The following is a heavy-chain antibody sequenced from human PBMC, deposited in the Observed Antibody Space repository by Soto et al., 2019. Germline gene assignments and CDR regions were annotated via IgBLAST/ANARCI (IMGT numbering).Heavy chain of an antibody. J-gene: IGHJ6*02. CDR1: GYTFTGYY. CDR3: ARDRGSSGGSFQPDRYYGMDV. Sequence: VKVSCKASGYTFTGYYMHWVRQAPGQGLEWMGWINPNSGGTNYAQKFQGWVTMTRDTSISTAYMELSRLRSDDTAVYYCARDRGSSGGSFQPDRYYGMDVWGQGTTVTVSS. V-gene: IGHV1-2*04. CDR2: INPNSGGT. D-gene: IGHD6-19*01.